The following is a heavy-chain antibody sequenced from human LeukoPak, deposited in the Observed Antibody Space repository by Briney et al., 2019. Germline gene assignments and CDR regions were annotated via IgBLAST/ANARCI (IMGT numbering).Heavy chain of an antibody. Sequence: APGXXXEWVSGLSGSGSSAYYADSVKGRFTISRDNSKNTLYLQMNSLRPEDTAVYYCAKGLTNLGDDWGQGTLVTVSS. J-gene: IGHJ4*02. CDR3: AKGLTNLGDD. D-gene: IGHD3-9*01. V-gene: IGHV3-23*01. CDR2: LSGSGSSA.